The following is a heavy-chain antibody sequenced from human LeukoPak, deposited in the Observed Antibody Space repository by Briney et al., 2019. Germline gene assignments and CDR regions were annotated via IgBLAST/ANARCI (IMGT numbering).Heavy chain of an antibody. CDR2: INHSGST. J-gene: IGHJ4*02. CDR3: ARPKMAPYSSSWYGPFDY. V-gene: IGHV4-34*01. CDR1: GGSFSGYY. Sequence: TSETLSLTCAVYGGSFSGYYWSWIRQPPGKGLEWIGEINHSGSTNYNPSLKSRVTISVDTSKNQFSLKLSSVTAADTAVYYCARPKMAPYSSSWYGPFDYWGQGTLVTVSS. D-gene: IGHD6-13*01.